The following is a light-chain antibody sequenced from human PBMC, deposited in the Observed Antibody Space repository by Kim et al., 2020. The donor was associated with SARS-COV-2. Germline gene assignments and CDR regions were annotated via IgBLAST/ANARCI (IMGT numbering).Light chain of an antibody. CDR2: WAS. V-gene: IGKV4-1*01. J-gene: IGKJ2*03. CDR1: HTVLYNSNNKNY. Sequence: RATLNCKSSHTVLYNSNNKNYLAWYQQKPGQAPKLLIYWASIRESGVSDRFSGSGSETDFTLTISSLQAEDVAVYYCQQYYSTPPSFGQGTKLEI. CDR3: QQYYSTPPS.